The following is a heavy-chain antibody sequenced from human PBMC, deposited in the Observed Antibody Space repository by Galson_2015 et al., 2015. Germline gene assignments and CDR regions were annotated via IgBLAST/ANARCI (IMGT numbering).Heavy chain of an antibody. Sequence: SVKVSCKASGYTFTGFYVHWVRQAPGQGLEWMGWINPNSGDTKYAQKFQGWFTATRDTSISTAYMVLSRLTSDDTALYYCATATGNRSSSRCALDIWGQGTLVTVTS. D-gene: IGHD6-6*01. V-gene: IGHV1-2*04. J-gene: IGHJ4*02. CDR1: GYTFTGFY. CDR3: ATATGNRSSSRCALDI. CDR2: INPNSGDT.